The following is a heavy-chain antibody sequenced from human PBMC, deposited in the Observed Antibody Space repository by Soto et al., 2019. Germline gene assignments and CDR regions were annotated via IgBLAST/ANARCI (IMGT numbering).Heavy chain of an antibody. V-gene: IGHV4-59*08. D-gene: IGHD1-1*01. Sequence: QVQLQESGPGLVKPSETLSLTCTVSGGSISSYYWSWIRQPPGKGLEWIGYIYYSGSTNYNPSLKRRATIAVDTSKNQSPLKPSSVTAADTAVYYCARRYGYSFDYWGQGTLVTVAS. CDR3: ARRYGYSFDY. J-gene: IGHJ4*02. CDR1: GGSISSYY. CDR2: IYYSGST.